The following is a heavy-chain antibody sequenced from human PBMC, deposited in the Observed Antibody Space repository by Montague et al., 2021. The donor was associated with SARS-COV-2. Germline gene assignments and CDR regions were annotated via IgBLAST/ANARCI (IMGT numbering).Heavy chain of an antibody. Sequence: TLSLTCTVSGGSISSGSYYWSWIRQPAGKGLEWIGRIYTSGTTDYSFSLMSRVTISVDTSKNQFSLKLTSVTAADTAVYYCARAHSGSWAHLDNWGQGSLVTVSS. CDR1: GGSISSGSYY. V-gene: IGHV4-61*02. CDR2: IYTSGTT. CDR3: ARAHSGSWAHLDN. D-gene: IGHD5-12*01. J-gene: IGHJ4*02.